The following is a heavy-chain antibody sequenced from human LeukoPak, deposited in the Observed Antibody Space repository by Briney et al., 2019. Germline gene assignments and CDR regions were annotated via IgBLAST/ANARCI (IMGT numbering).Heavy chain of an antibody. Sequence: GGSLRLSCAASGFTFSSYGMHWVRQAPGKGLEWVAVIWYDGSNKYYADSVKGRFTISRDNSKNTLYLQMNSLRAEDTAVCYCARASTVTTTYYYYYGMDVWGQGTTVTVSS. CDR2: IWYDGSNK. J-gene: IGHJ6*02. D-gene: IGHD4-17*01. CDR1: GFTFSSYG. CDR3: ARASTVTTTYYYYYGMDV. V-gene: IGHV3-33*01.